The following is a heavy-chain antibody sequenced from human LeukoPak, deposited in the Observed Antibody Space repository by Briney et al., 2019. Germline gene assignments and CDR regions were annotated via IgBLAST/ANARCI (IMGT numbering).Heavy chain of an antibody. CDR3: ASLAGAIVSSYYMDD. V-gene: IGHV3-48*03. CDR2: ISSSGRTI. CDR1: GLTFSSYE. J-gene: IGHJ6*03. D-gene: IGHD2-21*01. Sequence: GGSLRLSCAASGLTFSSYEMNWVRQAPGKGREWVSYISSSGRTIYYADSVKGRVTISRDNAKNSLYLQMNSLIAEDTAVYYGASLAGAIVSSYYMDDWGKGTPVTVSS.